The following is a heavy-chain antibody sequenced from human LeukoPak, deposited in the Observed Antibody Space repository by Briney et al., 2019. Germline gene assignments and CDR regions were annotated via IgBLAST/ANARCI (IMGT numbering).Heavy chain of an antibody. CDR2: INAGNGNT. Sequence: ASVTVSCKASGYTFTSYAMHWVRQAPGQRLEWMGWINAGNGNTKYSQKFQGRVTITRDTSASTAYMELSSLRSEDTAVYYCARDRYDSSGYYFSYYYYYGMDVWGQGTTVTVSS. D-gene: IGHD3-22*01. CDR3: ARDRYDSSGYYFSYYYYYGMDV. J-gene: IGHJ6*02. CDR1: GYTFTSYA. V-gene: IGHV1-3*01.